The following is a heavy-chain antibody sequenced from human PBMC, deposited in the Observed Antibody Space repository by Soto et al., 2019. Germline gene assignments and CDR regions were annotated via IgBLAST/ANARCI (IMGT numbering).Heavy chain of an antibody. CDR1: RYTFTSYD. CDR3: ARGLGVTDYGDYKVDY. D-gene: IGHD4-17*01. CDR2: MNPNSGNT. Sequence: QVQLVQSGAEVKKPGASVKVSCKASRYTFTSYDINWVRQATGQGLEWMGWMNPNSGNTGYAQKFQGRVTMTRNTSISTAYMELSSLRSEDTAGYYCARGLGVTDYGDYKVDYWGQGTLVTVSS. J-gene: IGHJ4*02. V-gene: IGHV1-8*01.